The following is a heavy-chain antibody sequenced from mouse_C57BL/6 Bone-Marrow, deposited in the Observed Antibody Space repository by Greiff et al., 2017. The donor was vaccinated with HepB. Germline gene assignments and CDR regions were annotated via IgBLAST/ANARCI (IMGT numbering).Heavy chain of an antibody. Sequence: VQRVESGAELVRPGASVKLSCKASGYTFTDYYINWVKQRPGQGLEWIARIYPGSGNTYYNEKFKGKATLTAEKSSSTAYMQLSSLTSEDSAVYFCASLNWDSWFAYWGQGTLVTVSA. J-gene: IGHJ3*01. V-gene: IGHV1-76*01. D-gene: IGHD4-1*01. CDR2: IYPGSGNT. CDR1: GYTFTDYY. CDR3: ASLNWDSWFAY.